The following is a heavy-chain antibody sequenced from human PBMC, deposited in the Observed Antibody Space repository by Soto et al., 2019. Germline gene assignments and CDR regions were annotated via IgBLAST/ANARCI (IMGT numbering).Heavy chain of an antibody. CDR1: GFTFDDYA. CDR2: ISWNSGSI. J-gene: IGHJ4*02. Sequence: GGSLRLSCAASGFTFDDYAMHWVRQAPGKGLEWVSGISWNSGSIGYADSVKGRFTISRDNAKNSPYLQMNSLRAEDTALYYCAKDIRGSSSGNYHYFDYWGQGTLVTVSS. V-gene: IGHV3-9*01. CDR3: AKDIRGSSSGNYHYFDY. D-gene: IGHD6-6*01.